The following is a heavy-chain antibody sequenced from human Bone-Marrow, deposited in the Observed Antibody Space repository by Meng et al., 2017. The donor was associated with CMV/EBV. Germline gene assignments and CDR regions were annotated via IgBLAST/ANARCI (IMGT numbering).Heavy chain of an antibody. CDR3: ARDGSGGLGY. D-gene: IGHD1-26*01. CDR1: GFTFSDHY. CDR2: TRNKANSYTT. Sequence: GESLKISCAASGFTFSDHYMDWVRQAPGKGLEWVGRTRNKANSYTTEYAASVKGRFTISRDDSKNSLYLQMNSLKTEDTAVYYCARDGSGGLGYWGQGPLVTVSS. V-gene: IGHV3-72*01. J-gene: IGHJ4*02.